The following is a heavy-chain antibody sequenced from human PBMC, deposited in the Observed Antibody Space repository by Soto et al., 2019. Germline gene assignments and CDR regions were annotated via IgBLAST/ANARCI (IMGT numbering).Heavy chain of an antibody. D-gene: IGHD6-19*01. Sequence: DVQLLESGGGLVQPGGSLRLSCAASGLTFSTYAMTWVRQAPGKGLVWVSSVSGSGDITYYADSVKGRFTISRDNSKNTVYLQMNSLRAEDTALYYCAIAHTSGWSMPDAFDIWGQGTMVTVSS. V-gene: IGHV3-23*01. CDR1: GLTFSTYA. CDR2: VSGSGDIT. J-gene: IGHJ3*02. CDR3: AIAHTSGWSMPDAFDI.